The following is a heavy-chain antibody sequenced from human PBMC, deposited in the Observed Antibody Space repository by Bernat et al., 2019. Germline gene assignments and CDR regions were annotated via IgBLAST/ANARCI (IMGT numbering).Heavy chain of an antibody. CDR1: GYNFANYW. CDR2: IYPGDSDT. D-gene: IGHD3-10*01. V-gene: IGHV5-51*01. J-gene: IGHJ6*03. CDR3: ARHRQLLGDGGSYMDV. Sequence: EVQLVQSGTDVKKPGESQKISCKDSGYNFANYWIGWVRQVPEKGLEWMGIIYPGDSDTKYNPSFQGKVTISADRSINTAYLQWSSLKASDTAMYYCARHRQLLGDGGSYMDVWGKGTTVIVSS.